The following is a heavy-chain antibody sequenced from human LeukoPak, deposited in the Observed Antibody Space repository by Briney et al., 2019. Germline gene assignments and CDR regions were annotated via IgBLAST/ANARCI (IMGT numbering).Heavy chain of an antibody. D-gene: IGHD3-10*01. CDR3: VRDAVRGFYYGMDV. J-gene: IGHJ6*02. CDR2: IYTGDST. V-gene: IGHV3-53*01. CDR1: GFVVSSNS. Sequence: GGSLRLSCAASGFVVSSNSMNWVRQAPGRGLEWVSVIYTGDSTCYADSVKGRFTISRDNSKNTMYLQMSSLRAEDTALYYCVRDAVRGFYYGMDVWGQGTTVTASS.